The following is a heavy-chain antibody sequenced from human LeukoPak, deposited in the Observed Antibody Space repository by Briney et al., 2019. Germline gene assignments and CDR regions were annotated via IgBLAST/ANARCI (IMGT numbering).Heavy chain of an antibody. Sequence: PGGSLRLSCAASGFTFSSYGMHWVRQAPGKGLEWVAFIRYDGSNKYYADSVKGRFTISRDNSKNSLYLQMNSLRAEDTAVYYCARLDREDYDSSGIQAAFDYWGQGTLVTVSS. V-gene: IGHV3-30*02. CDR3: ARLDREDYDSSGIQAAFDY. CDR2: IRYDGSNK. CDR1: GFTFSSYG. J-gene: IGHJ4*02. D-gene: IGHD3-22*01.